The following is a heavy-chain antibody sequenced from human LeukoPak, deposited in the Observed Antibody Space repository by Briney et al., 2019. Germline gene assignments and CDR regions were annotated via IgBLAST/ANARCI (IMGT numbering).Heavy chain of an antibody. Sequence: SETLSLTCTVSGGSISSTSHYWGWIRQPPGKGLEWIGSIYYSGNTHYNPSLKSRVAISVDTSKNQFSLKLSSVTAADTAAYYCARQGLSGYDIWFDPWGQGTLATASS. CDR2: IYYSGNT. D-gene: IGHD5-12*01. CDR1: GGSISSTSHY. J-gene: IGHJ5*02. V-gene: IGHV4-39*01. CDR3: ARQGLSGYDIWFDP.